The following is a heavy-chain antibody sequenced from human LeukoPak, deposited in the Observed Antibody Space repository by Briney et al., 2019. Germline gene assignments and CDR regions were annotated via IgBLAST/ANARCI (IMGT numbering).Heavy chain of an antibody. CDR2: IKEDGSEK. D-gene: IGHD6-19*01. J-gene: IGHJ3*02. Sequence: GGSLRLSCAASGFTFSSYWMSWVRQAPGKGLEWVANIKEDGSEKHYVDSMKGRFTISRDNAKNSLYLQMNSLRAEDTAVYYCTREPRSGWAFDIRGQGTMVTVSS. V-gene: IGHV3-7*01. CDR3: TREPRSGWAFDI. CDR1: GFTFSSYW.